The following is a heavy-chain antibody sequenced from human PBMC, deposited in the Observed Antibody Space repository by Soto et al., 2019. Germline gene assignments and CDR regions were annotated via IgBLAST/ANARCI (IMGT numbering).Heavy chain of an antibody. D-gene: IGHD3-16*01. V-gene: IGHV4-61*01. J-gene: IGHJ4*02. CDR3: ARDLGQGNTPAHNYFDF. CDR2: AYYRGGT. CDR1: GLSVTSDSY. Sequence: AETLSVPWTVSGLSVTSDSYWSWIRQAPGKGLEWIGYAYYRGGTRYNPSLKSRLTISVDTSKNQFSLSLSSVTPTDTAVYYCARDLGQGNTPAHNYFDFWGQGSLVTVS.